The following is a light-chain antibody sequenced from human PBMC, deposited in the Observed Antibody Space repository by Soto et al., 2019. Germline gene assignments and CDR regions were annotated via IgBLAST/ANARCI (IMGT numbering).Light chain of an antibody. J-gene: IGLJ1*01. V-gene: IGLV2-23*01. Sequence: QSVLTQPASVSGSPGQSITISCTATSSGIGSYNLVSWYQHHPGNAPKLLIYEGTERPSGVSARFSGSRSGNTASLTISGLQAEDEADYHCCSYVGSSTYVFGTGTKLTVL. CDR2: EGT. CDR1: SSGIGSYNL. CDR3: CSYVGSSTYV.